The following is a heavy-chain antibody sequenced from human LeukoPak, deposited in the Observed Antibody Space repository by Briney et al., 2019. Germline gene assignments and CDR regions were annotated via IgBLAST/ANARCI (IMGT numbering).Heavy chain of an antibody. CDR2: IYYSGST. CDR3: ARGPALPTWGNYFDY. D-gene: IGHD7-27*01. Sequence: SQTLSLTCTVSGGSISSGGYYWSWIRQHPGKGLEWIGYIYYSGSTYYNPSLKSRVTISVDTSKNQFSLKLSSVTAADTAVYYCARGPALPTWGNYFDYWGQGTLVTVSS. V-gene: IGHV4-31*03. J-gene: IGHJ4*02. CDR1: GGSISSGGYY.